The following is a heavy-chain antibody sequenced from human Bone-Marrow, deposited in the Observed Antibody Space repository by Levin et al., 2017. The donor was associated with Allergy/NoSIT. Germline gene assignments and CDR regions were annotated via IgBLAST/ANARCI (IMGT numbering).Heavy chain of an antibody. Sequence: GGSLRLSCAASGYTFSDYWMHWVRQAPGKGLVWVSHINSDGTSITYADSVKGRFTISRDNAKNTLYLQMNSLRAEDTAVYVCARGGLRYCSGGTCNPGDYWGQGTLVTVSS. CDR3: ARGGLRYCSGGTCNPGDY. J-gene: IGHJ4*02. V-gene: IGHV3-74*01. D-gene: IGHD2-15*01. CDR2: INSDGTSI. CDR1: GYTFSDYW.